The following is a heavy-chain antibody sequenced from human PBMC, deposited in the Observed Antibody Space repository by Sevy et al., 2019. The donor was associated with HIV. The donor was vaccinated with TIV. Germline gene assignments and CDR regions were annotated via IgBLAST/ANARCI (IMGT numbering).Heavy chain of an antibody. CDR2: ISYDGSNK. V-gene: IGHV3-30*18. CDR3: AKEHSGYDYDN. CDR1: GFTFSSYG. J-gene: IGHJ4*02. Sequence: GGSLRLSCAASGFTFSSYGMHWVRQAPGKGLEWVAVISYDGSNKYYADSEKGRFTISRDNSKNTLYLQMNSLRAEDTAVYYCAKEHSGYDYDNWGQGTLVTVSS. D-gene: IGHD5-12*01.